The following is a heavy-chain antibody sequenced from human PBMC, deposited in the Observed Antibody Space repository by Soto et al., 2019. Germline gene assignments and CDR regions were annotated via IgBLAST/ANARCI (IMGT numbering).Heavy chain of an antibody. D-gene: IGHD6-19*01. Sequence: QVQLQESGPGLVKPSQTLSLTCTVSGGSISSGGYYWSWIRQHPGKGLEWIGYIYYSGSTYYNPSLKSRVTISVDTSKNQFSLKLSSVTAADTAVYYCAGCIAVAGTVDWFDPWGQGTLVTVSS. CDR1: GGSISSGGYY. V-gene: IGHV4-31*03. CDR3: AGCIAVAGTVDWFDP. CDR2: IYYSGST. J-gene: IGHJ5*02.